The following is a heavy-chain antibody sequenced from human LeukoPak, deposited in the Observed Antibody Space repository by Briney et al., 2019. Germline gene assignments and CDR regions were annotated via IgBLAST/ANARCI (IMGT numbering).Heavy chain of an antibody. V-gene: IGHV4-59*01. D-gene: IGHD6-13*01. Sequence: PSETLSLTCTVSGGSISSYYWSWIRQPPGKGLEWIGYIHYSGSTNYNPSLKSRVTISVDTSKNQFSLKLSSVTAADTAVYYCARDSSNWYFGYWGQGTLVTVSS. CDR3: ARDSSNWYFGY. J-gene: IGHJ4*02. CDR2: IHYSGST. CDR1: GGSISSYY.